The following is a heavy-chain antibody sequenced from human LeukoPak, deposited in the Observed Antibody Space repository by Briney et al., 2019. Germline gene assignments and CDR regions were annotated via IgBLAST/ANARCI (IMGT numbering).Heavy chain of an antibody. D-gene: IGHD1-26*01. CDR3: ARAPGELAAFDI. J-gene: IGHJ3*02. Sequence: GGSLRLSCAASGFTFSSYDMHWVRQATGKGLEWVSAIGTAGDTYYPDSVKGRFTISRENAKNSLYLQMNSLRAGDTAVYYCARAPGELAAFDIWGQGTMVTVSS. CDR1: GFTFSSYD. V-gene: IGHV3-13*01. CDR2: IGTAGDT.